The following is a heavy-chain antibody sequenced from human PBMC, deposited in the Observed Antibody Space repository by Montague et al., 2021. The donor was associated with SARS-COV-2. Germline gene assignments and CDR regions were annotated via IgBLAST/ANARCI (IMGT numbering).Heavy chain of an antibody. V-gene: IGHV4-4*07. J-gene: IGHJ5*02. CDR1: GGSISSYY. CDR2: IYGSGST. CDR3: AGAEAATGTPDDP. Sequence: SETLSLTCSVSGGSISSYYWSWIRQPAGKGLEWIGRIYGSGSTNYNSSLKSRVTLSVDSSKNQFSLRLTFVAAADAAVYYCAGAEAATGTPDDPWGQGILVTVSS. D-gene: IGHD6-25*01.